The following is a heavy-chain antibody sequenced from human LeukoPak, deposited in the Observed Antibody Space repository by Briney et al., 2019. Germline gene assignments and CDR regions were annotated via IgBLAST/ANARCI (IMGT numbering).Heavy chain of an antibody. Sequence: ASVKVSCKASGYTFTSYGISWVRQAPGQGLEWMGWISAYNGNTNYAQKLQGRVTMTTDTSTSTAYMELRSLRSADTAVYYCARVGASSGWYYYYGMDVWGQGTTVTVSS. V-gene: IGHV1-18*01. CDR2: ISAYNGNT. J-gene: IGHJ6*02. D-gene: IGHD6-19*01. CDR1: GYTFTSYG. CDR3: ARVGASSGWYYYYGMDV.